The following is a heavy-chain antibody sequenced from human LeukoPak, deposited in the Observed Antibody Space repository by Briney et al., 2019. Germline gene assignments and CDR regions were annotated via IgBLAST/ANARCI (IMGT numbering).Heavy chain of an antibody. J-gene: IGHJ4*02. CDR1: GFTFSSYG. CDR2: IRYDGSNK. V-gene: IGHV3-30*02. Sequence: GGSLRLSCAASGFTFSSYGMHWVRQAPGKGREWVAFIRYDGSNKYYADSVKGRFTISRDNSKNTLYLQMNSVRAEDTAVYYCAKNRVSSTSRDYWGQGTLVTVSS. CDR3: AKNRVSSTSRDY. D-gene: IGHD2-2*01.